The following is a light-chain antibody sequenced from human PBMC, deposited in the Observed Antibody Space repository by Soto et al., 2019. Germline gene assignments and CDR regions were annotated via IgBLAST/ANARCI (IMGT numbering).Light chain of an antibody. Sequence: EIVLTQSPATLSLSPGDRATLSCSASQSVGSYLGWYQQRPGQAPRLLIYDASHRATGIPARFSGSGSGTDFTLTISSLEPEDFAVYYCQQRSDWLSTFGGGTKVEIK. V-gene: IGKV3-11*01. J-gene: IGKJ4*01. CDR1: QSVGSY. CDR3: QQRSDWLST. CDR2: DAS.